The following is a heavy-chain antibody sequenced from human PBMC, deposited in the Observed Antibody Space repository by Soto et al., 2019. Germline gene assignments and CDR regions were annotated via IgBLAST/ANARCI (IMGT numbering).Heavy chain of an antibody. CDR3: ARLVVITTYFDY. CDR1: GGSISSSSYY. Sequence: PSETLSLTCTVSGGSISSSSYYWGWIRQPPGKGLEWIGSIYYSGSTYYNPSLKSRVTISVDTSKNQFSLKLSSVTAADTAVYYCARLVVITTYFDYWGQGTLVTVSS. D-gene: IGHD3-22*01. CDR2: IYYSGST. V-gene: IGHV4-39*01. J-gene: IGHJ4*02.